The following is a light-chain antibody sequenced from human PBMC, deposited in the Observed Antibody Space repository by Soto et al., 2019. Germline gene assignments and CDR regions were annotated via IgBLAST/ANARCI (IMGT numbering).Light chain of an antibody. J-gene: IGLJ1*01. CDR3: CSYAGSYSYA. CDR2: DVN. CDR1: SSDVGGFNS. Sequence: QSVLTQPRSVSGSHGQSVTISCTGTSSDVGGFNSVSWYQQHPGKAPKPMIYDVNKRPSGVPDRFSGSKSGSTASLTISGLQAEDEADYYCCSYAGSYSYAFANGTKVTVL. V-gene: IGLV2-11*01.